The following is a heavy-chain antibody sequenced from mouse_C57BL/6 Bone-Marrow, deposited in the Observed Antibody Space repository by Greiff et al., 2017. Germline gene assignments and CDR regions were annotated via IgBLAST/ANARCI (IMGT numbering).Heavy chain of an antibody. CDR3: ASGYDYGGFAY. CDR1: GFSLTSYG. J-gene: IGHJ3*01. Sequence: VKVVESGPGLVAPSQSLSITCTVSGFSLTSYGVDWVRPSPGKGLEWLGVIWGVGSTNYNSALKSRLSISKDNSKSQVFLKMNSQQTDDTAMYYSASGYDYGGFAYWGQGTLVTVSA. V-gene: IGHV2-6*01. CDR2: IWGVGST. D-gene: IGHD2-4*01.